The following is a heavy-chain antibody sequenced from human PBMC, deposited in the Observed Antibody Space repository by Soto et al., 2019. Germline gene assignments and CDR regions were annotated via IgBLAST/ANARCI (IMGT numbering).Heavy chain of an antibody. Sequence: PGESLKISCKGSGYSFTNYWIAWVRQMPGKGLEWMGIIYAGDSDTRNNPSFQGQVTISVDKSISTAYLQWSSLKAPDTAMYYCARGGSSAGKFDYWGQGTLVTVSS. CDR1: GYSFTNYW. CDR3: ARGGSSAGKFDY. D-gene: IGHD6-6*01. V-gene: IGHV5-51*01. CDR2: IYAGDSDT. J-gene: IGHJ4*02.